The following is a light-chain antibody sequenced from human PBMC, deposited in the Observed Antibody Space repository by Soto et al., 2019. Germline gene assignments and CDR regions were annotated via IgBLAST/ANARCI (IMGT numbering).Light chain of an antibody. J-gene: IGLJ1*01. CDR3: GSWDSSLSAYV. CDR1: SSNIGGNS. CDR2: DDN. V-gene: IGLV1-51*01. Sequence: QSVLTQPPSVSAAPGQKVTIPCSGSSSNIGGNSVSWYQQLPGTAPKLLIYDDNKRPSGIPDRFPGSKSGTSATLGITGFQTGDEADYYCGSWDSSLSAYVFGTGTKVTVL.